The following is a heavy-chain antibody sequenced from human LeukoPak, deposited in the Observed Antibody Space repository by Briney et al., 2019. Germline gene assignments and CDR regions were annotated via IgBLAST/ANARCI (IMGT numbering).Heavy chain of an antibody. CDR1: GYTLTELS. D-gene: IGHD2-2*01. CDR3: ATEGLGYCSSTSCRQRGFDY. J-gene: IGHJ4*02. CDR2: FDPEDGET. Sequence: ASVKVSCTVSGYTLTELSMHWVRQAPGKGLEWMGGFDPEDGETIYAQKFQGRVTMTEDTSTDTAYMELSSLRSEDTAVYYCATEGLGYCSSTSCRQRGFDYWGQGTLVTVSS. V-gene: IGHV1-24*01.